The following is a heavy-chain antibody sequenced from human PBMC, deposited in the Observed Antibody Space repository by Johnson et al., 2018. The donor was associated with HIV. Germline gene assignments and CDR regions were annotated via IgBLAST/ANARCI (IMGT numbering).Heavy chain of an antibody. Sequence: VQLVESGGGLVKPGGSLRLSCAVSGFTFSDYYMSWIRQAPGKGLEWVSYISSSGRTIYYVDSVKGRFTISRDNTKNSLYLQRNSVRDDDTAVDYCARGQWLVPGAFEIWGQGTMVTVSS. D-gene: IGHD6-19*01. J-gene: IGHJ3*02. CDR3: ARGQWLVPGAFEI. V-gene: IGHV3-11*04. CDR1: GFTFSDYY. CDR2: ISSSGRTI.